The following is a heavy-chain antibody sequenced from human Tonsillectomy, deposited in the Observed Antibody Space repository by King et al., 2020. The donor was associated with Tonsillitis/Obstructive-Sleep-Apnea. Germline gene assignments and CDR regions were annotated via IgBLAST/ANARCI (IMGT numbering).Heavy chain of an antibody. CDR3: ARDRQYYDFWSGYYNGNYYYYYYMDV. J-gene: IGHJ6*03. D-gene: IGHD3-3*01. CDR2: IIPIFGTA. CDR1: GGTFSSYA. V-gene: IGHV1-69*12. Sequence: VQLVQSGAEVKKPGSSVKVSCKASGGTFSSYAISWVRQAPGQGLEWMGGIIPIFGTANYAQKFQGRVTITADESTSTAYMELSSLRSEDTAVYYCARDRQYYDFWSGYYNGNYYYYYYMDVWGKGTTVTVSS.